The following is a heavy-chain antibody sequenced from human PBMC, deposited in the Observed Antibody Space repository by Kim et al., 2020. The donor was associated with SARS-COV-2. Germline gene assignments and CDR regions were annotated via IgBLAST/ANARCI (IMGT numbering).Heavy chain of an antibody. CDR3: ARGVVGDYYYYGMDV. D-gene: IGHD2-15*01. J-gene: IGHJ6*02. V-gene: IGHV3-33*01. Sequence: GGSLRLSCAASGFTFSSYGMHWVRQGPGKGLEWVAVRWYDGSNKYYADSVKGRFTISRDNSKNTLYLQMNSLRAEDTAVYYCARGVVGDYYYYGMDVWGQLTTVTVSS. CDR1: GFTFSSYG. CDR2: RWYDGSNK.